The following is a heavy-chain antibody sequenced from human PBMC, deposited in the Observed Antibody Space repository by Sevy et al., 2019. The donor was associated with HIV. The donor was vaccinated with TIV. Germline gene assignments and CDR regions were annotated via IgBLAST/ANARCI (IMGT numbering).Heavy chain of an antibody. CDR3: ARDRNNYDSSGYPEGMDV. V-gene: IGHV1-18*01. D-gene: IGHD3-22*01. Sequence: ASVKVSCKASGYTFTSYGISWVRQAPGQGLEWMGWISGYNANTNYAQKVQGRVTMTTDTSTSTAYMELRSLRSDDTAVYYCARDRNNYDSSGYPEGMDVWGQGTPVTVSS. CDR2: ISGYNANT. J-gene: IGHJ6*02. CDR1: GYTFTSYG.